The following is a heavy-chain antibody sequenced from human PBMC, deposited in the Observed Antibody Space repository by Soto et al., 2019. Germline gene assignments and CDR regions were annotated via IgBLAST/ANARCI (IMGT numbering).Heavy chain of an antibody. D-gene: IGHD2-15*01. Sequence: PSETLSLTCAVSGGSISSSNWWSWVRQAPGKGLEWVSTISGSGGSRYYADSVKGRFTISRDNSKNSLYLQMNSLRAEDTAVYYCAREMAALNYFDYWGQGTLVTVSS. CDR1: GGSISSSN. V-gene: IGHV3-23*01. CDR2: ISGSGGSR. CDR3: AREMAALNYFDY. J-gene: IGHJ4*02.